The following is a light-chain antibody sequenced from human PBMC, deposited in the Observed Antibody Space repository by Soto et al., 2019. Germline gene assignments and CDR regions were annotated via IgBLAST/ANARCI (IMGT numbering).Light chain of an antibody. CDR2: GNS. CDR1: SSNIGTGYN. Sequence: QSVLTQPPSVSGAPGQRVTISCTGSSSNIGTGYNVHWYQQLPGTAPKLLIYGNSNRPSGVPDRFSGSKSGTSASLAITGLQAEDEADYYCQSYDSSLSGVLFGGRTKLTFL. J-gene: IGLJ2*01. V-gene: IGLV1-40*01. CDR3: QSYDSSLSGVL.